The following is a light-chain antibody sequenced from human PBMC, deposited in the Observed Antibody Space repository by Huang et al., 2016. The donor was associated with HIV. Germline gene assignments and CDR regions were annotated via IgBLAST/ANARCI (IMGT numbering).Light chain of an antibody. CDR2: AAS. CDR1: QNISNY. Sequence: GDRVTITCRASQNISNYLNWYQQKPGEAPKVLIYAASSLQSGVPSRFSCSGSGTHFTLTISSLQPEDFATYSCQQTYTLWTFGQGTKVEI. J-gene: IGKJ1*01. V-gene: IGKV1-39*01. CDR3: QQTYTLWT.